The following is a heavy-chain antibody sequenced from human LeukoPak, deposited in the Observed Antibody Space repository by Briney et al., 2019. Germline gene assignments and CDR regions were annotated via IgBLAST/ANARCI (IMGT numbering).Heavy chain of an antibody. CDR3: AKGAYGSGSSYYFDY. D-gene: IGHD3-10*01. J-gene: IGHJ4*02. Sequence: GGSLRLSCAASGFTVSDSFMTWVRQAPGKGLEWVSVIYVAGSTYYADSVKGRFTVSRDNSKNTLHLQMNSLRAEDTAVYYCAKGAYGSGSSYYFDYWGQGSLVTVSS. CDR1: GFTVSDSF. V-gene: IGHV3-53*05. CDR2: IYVAGST.